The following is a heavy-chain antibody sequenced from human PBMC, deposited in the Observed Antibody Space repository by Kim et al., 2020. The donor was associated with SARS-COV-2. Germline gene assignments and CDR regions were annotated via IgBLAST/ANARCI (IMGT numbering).Heavy chain of an antibody. J-gene: IGHJ3*02. CDR2: IWYDGSNK. V-gene: IGHV3-33*01. CDR3: ARDRIVWAAAGGDAFDI. Sequence: GGSLRLSCAASGFTFSSYGMHWVRQAPGKGLEWVAVIWYDGSNKYYADSVKGRFTISRDNSKNTLYLQMNSLRAEDTAVYYCARDRIVWAAAGGDAFDIWGQGTMVTVSS. D-gene: IGHD6-13*01. CDR1: GFTFSSYG.